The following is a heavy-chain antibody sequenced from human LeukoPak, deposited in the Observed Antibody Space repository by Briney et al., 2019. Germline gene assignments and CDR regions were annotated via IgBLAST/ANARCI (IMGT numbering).Heavy chain of an antibody. CDR3: AKDISTGGFDY. CDR2: ISSDGSDK. V-gene: IGHV3-30*18. J-gene: IGHJ4*02. D-gene: IGHD1-14*01. Sequence: GGSLRLSCAASGFTFSTYGMHWVRQAPGKGLEWVAVISSDGSDKYYGDSVKGRFTISRDNSQNTLYLQMNSLRAEDTAVYYCAKDISTGGFDYWGQGTLVTVPS. CDR1: GFTFSTYG.